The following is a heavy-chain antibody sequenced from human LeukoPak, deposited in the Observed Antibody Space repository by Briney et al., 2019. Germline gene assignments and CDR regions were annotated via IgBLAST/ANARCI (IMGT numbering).Heavy chain of an antibody. Sequence: SETLSLTCAVYGGSFSGYYWSWIRQPPGKGLEWIVEINHSGSTNYNPSLKSRVTISVDTSKNQFSLKLSSVTAADTDVYYCARRLRGYCSGGSCYRFDYWGQGTLVTVSS. V-gene: IGHV4-34*01. CDR1: GGSFSGYY. D-gene: IGHD2-15*01. J-gene: IGHJ4*02. CDR2: INHSGST. CDR3: ARRLRGYCSGGSCYRFDY.